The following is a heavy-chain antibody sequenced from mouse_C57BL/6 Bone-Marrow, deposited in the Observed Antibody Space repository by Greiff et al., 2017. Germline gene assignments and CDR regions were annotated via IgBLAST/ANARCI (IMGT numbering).Heavy chain of an antibody. V-gene: IGHV6-6*01. J-gene: IGHJ2*01. CDR3: TRPVYYGIHCDY. CDR2: IRNKANNHAT. CDR1: GFTFSDAW. Sequence: DVQLQESGGGLVQPGGSMKLSCAASGFTFSDAWMDWVRQSPEKGLEWVAEIRNKANNHATYYAESVKGRFTISRDDSKSSVYLQMNSLRAEDTGIYYCTRPVYYGIHCDYWGQGTTLTVSS. D-gene: IGHD2-1*01.